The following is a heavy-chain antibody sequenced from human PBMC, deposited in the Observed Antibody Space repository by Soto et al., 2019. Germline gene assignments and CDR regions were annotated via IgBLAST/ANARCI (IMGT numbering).Heavy chain of an antibody. Sequence: ASVKVSCKASGGTFSSYSLSWVRQAPGQGLQYIGGIIPMFGTSNYAQKFQGRVTITADEYRTTAYMELRSLTSDDTALYYCARGPPERKSWFEPCGQGTLVTVSS. V-gene: IGHV1-69*13. CDR2: IIPMFGTS. CDR3: ARGPPERKSWFEP. CDR1: GGTFSSYS. J-gene: IGHJ5*02.